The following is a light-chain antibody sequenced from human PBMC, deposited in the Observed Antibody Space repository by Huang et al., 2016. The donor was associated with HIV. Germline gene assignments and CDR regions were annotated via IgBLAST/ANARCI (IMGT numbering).Light chain of an antibody. CDR3: QQRDT. Sequence: EIVLTQSPATLSLSPGERATLSCRASQSVSRNLGWYQQKFCQAPRLFIYDASTWATGIPARFSGSGSGTNFTLTISSLEPEDCAVYYCQQRDTFGPGTRLEIK. CDR1: QSVSRN. V-gene: IGKV3-11*01. J-gene: IGKJ5*01. CDR2: DAS.